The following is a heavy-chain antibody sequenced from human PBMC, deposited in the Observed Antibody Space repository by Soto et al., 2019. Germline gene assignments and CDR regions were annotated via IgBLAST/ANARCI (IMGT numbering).Heavy chain of an antibody. Sequence: QVQLQQWGAGLLKPSETLSLTCAVYGGFVSSGSYYWSWIRQPPGKGLEWIGEMSHSGGTHFNPSRKGGFTLSVATSRNQFSLKRGLVPAAATAFNYGARVGGGTATTVVDAFDIGAPGPLVTVP. V-gene: IGHV4-34*01. J-gene: IGHJ3*02. CDR3: ARVGGGTATTVVDAFDI. CDR1: GGFVSSGSYY. CDR2: MSHSGGT. D-gene: IGHD1-1*01.